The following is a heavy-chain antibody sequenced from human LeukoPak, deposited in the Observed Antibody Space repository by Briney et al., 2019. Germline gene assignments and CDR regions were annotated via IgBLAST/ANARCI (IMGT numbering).Heavy chain of an antibody. CDR2: ISSSSSYT. CDR1: GFTFGDYY. J-gene: IGHJ4*02. D-gene: IGHD5-12*01. CDR3: AKKDIAGSGYDLDY. Sequence: GGSLRLSCAASGFTFGDYYMSWIRQAPGKGLEWVSYISSSSSYTNYADSVKGRFTISRDNAKNSLYLQMNSLRAEDTAVYYCAKKDIAGSGYDLDYWGQGTLVTVSS. V-gene: IGHV3-11*06.